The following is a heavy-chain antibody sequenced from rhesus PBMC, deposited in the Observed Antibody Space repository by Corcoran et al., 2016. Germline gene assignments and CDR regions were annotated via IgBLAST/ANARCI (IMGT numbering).Heavy chain of an antibody. J-gene: IGHJ1*01. CDR2: INGNSGST. V-gene: IGHV4-80*01. CDR3: ARYCTSTTCFYIFEF. D-gene: IGHD2-2*01. Sequence: QVQLQESGPAVVKPSETLSLTCAVSGGSFSSYWWSWIRQPPGKGLEWIGEINGNSGSTTYNPSLKSRVTISKDASKNQFSLKLSVVTAADTAVYYCARYCTSTTCFYIFEFWGQGALVTVSS. CDR1: GGSFSSYW.